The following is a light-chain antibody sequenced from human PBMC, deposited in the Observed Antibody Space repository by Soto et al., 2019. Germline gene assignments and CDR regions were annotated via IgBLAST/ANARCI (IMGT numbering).Light chain of an antibody. CDR3: QQYNDFQYT. CDR2: NAT. CDR1: QSITSW. V-gene: IGKV1-5*03. J-gene: IGKJ2*01. Sequence: DIEMTQSPSTLSASVGDRVTLTCRASQSITSWVAWYQQKPGKAPKLLIYNATHLQTGVPPRFSGRGSGTEFSLTIRSLQPDDFAIYYCQQYNDFQYTFGQGTSLEMK.